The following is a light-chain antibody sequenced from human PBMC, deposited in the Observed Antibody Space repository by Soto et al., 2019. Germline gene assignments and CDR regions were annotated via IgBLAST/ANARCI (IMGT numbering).Light chain of an antibody. J-gene: IGKJ4*01. CDR3: QQRSNWPPLT. CDR1: QSISRY. V-gene: IGKV3-11*01. CDR2: DAS. Sequence: EIALTQSPATLSLSPGERATLSCRASQSISRYLAWYQQKPGQAPRLLIYDASNRATGIPARFSGSGYGTDFTLTISSLEPEDFAVYYCQQRSNWPPLTFGGGTQVEIK.